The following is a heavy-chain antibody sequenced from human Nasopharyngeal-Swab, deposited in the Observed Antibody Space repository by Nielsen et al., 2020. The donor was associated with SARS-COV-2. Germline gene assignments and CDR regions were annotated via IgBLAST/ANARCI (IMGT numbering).Heavy chain of an antibody. V-gene: IGHV3-7*03. CDR1: GLTFTNSW. J-gene: IGHJ4*02. D-gene: IGHD3-3*01. Sequence: GESLKISCAASGLTFTNSWMSWVRQAPGKGLEWVANIKQDGSDKYYVDSVKGRFTISRDNAKNSLELQMNSLRAEVTAVYYCARGVGVDDFWSGRFDYWGQGTLVTVSS. CDR3: ARGVGVDDFWSGRFDY. CDR2: IKQDGSDK.